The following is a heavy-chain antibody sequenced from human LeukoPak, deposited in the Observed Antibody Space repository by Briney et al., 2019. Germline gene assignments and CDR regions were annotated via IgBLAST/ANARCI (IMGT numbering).Heavy chain of an antibody. CDR1: GFTFIGYW. J-gene: IGHJ4*02. Sequence: GGSLRLSCAASGFTFIGYWMHWVRQAPGKGLVWVSRIMSDGSSTDYADSVKGRFTISRDNAKNTLYLQMNSLRADDTAVYHCARNLYCSGTSCPLDYWGQGTLVTVSS. CDR2: IMSDGSST. D-gene: IGHD2-2*01. CDR3: ARNLYCSGTSCPLDY. V-gene: IGHV3-74*01.